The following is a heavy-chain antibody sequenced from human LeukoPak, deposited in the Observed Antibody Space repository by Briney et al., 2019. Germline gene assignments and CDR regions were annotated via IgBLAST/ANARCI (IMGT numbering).Heavy chain of an antibody. CDR3: AREIRSYSSGWYSWFDP. J-gene: IGHJ5*02. D-gene: IGHD6-19*01. CDR2: ISAYNGNT. CDR1: GYTFTSYG. Sequence: AASVKVSCKASGYTFTSYGISSVRQAPGQGLEWMGWISAYNGNTNYAQKLQGRVTMTTDTSTSTAYMELRSLRSDDTAVYYCAREIRSYSSGWYSWFDPWGQGTLVTVSS. V-gene: IGHV1-18*04.